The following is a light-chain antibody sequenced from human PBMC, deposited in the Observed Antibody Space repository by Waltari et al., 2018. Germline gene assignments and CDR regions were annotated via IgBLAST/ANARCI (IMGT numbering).Light chain of an antibody. CDR3: QTWDRKSLV. V-gene: IGLV3-1*01. CDR2: EDD. J-gene: IGLJ3*02. CDR1: NLGDEH. Sequence: SYDLTQPTSVSVSPGQTGSISCSGDNLGDEHACWYQKKAGPSPILVIFEDDKRPSGIPERFSGSKSGNTATLTISGAQSSDEADYYCQTWDRKSLVFGGGTKLTVL.